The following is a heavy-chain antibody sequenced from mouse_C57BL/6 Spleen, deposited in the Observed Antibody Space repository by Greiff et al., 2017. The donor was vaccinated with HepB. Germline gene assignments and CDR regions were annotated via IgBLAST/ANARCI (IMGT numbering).Heavy chain of an antibody. V-gene: IGHV1-82*01. J-gene: IGHJ4*01. CDR1: GYAFSSSW. Sequence: VKLQESGPELVKPGASVKISCKASGYAFSSSWMNWVKQRPGKGLEWIGRIYPGDGDTNYNGKFKGKATLTADKCSSTAYMQLSSLTSEDSAVYFCARWGYYYAMDYWGQGTSVTVSS. CDR2: IYPGDGDT. CDR3: ARWGYYYAMDY.